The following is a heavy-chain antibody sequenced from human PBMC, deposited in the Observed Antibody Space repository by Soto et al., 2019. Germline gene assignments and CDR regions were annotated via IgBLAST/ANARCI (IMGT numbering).Heavy chain of an antibody. D-gene: IGHD3-22*01. CDR3: ARDPSHYYDITDYLDY. CDR1: GGTFSSYT. Sequence: QVQLVQSGAEVKKPGSSVKVSCKASGGTFSSYTISWVRQAPGQGLEWMGRIIPILGIANYAQKFQGRVTITADKSTSTADMELSSLRSEDTAVYYCARDPSHYYDITDYLDYWGQGTLVTVSS. J-gene: IGHJ4*02. V-gene: IGHV1-69*08. CDR2: IIPILGIA.